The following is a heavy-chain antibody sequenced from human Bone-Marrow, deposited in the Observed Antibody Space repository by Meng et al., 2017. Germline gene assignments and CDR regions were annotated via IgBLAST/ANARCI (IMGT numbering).Heavy chain of an antibody. CDR1: GYTFTSYG. D-gene: IGHD6-13*01. CDR2: ISAYNGNT. J-gene: IGHJ2*01. CDR3: ARGGYSSSWYAEWYFDF. Sequence: ASVKVSCKASGYTFTSYGISWVRQAPGQGLEWMGWISAYNGNTNYAQKLQGRVTMTTDTSTSTAYMKLRSLRSDDTAVYYCARGGYSSSWYAEWYFDFWGRGTLVTVSS. V-gene: IGHV1-18*01.